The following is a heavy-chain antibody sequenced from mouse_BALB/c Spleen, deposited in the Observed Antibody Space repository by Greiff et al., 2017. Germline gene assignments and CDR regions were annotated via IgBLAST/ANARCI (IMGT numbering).Heavy chain of an antibody. J-gene: IGHJ2*01. CDR3: TRGGYDYYFDY. CDR1: GYTFTSYW. Sequence: QVQLQQPGAELVKPGASVKLSCKASGYTFTSYWMHWVKQRPGQGLEWIGEIDPSDSYTSYNQKFKGKATLTVDTSSSTAYMQLSSLTSEDSAVYYCTRGGYDYYFDYWGQGTTLTVSS. D-gene: IGHD2-4*01. CDR2: IDPSDSYT. V-gene: IGHV1-69*02.